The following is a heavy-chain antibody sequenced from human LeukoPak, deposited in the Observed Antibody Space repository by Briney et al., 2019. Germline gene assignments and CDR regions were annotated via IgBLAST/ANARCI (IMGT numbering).Heavy chain of an antibody. J-gene: IGHJ5*02. D-gene: IGHD6-19*01. CDR3: AKPLYNSGWYGGGDS. Sequence: GGSLRLSCAASGFTFSSYGMSWARQAPGKGPEWVSGFSGSDGSAYYADSVKGRFTISRDNSKNTLYLQMNSLRADDTAIYYCAKPLYNSGWYGGGDSWGQGTLVTVSS. CDR2: FSGSDGSA. V-gene: IGHV3-23*01. CDR1: GFTFSSYG.